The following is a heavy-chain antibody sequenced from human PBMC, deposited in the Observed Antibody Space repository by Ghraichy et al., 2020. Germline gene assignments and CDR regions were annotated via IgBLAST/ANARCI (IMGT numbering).Heavy chain of an antibody. Sequence: SQTLSLTCTVSGGSIRGGNYYWGWIRQPPGKGLEWIASIYYSGTTNYNPSLKSRVTMSVDTSKTQFSLKLTSVTAADTAIYYCARHKVGGESRPFDSWGQGTLVTVSS. CDR3: ARHKVGGESRPFDS. CDR1: GGSIRGGNYY. CDR2: IYYSGTT. V-gene: IGHV4-39*01. J-gene: IGHJ4*02. D-gene: IGHD2-21*01.